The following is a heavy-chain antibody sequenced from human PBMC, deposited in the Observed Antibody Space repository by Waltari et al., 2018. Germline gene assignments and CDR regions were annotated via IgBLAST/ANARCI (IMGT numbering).Heavy chain of an antibody. J-gene: IGHJ4*02. D-gene: IGHD3-10*01. V-gene: IGHV4-39*07. CDR1: GGSISSSSYY. CDR3: ARSLFFFTREGSGFDY. Sequence: QLQLQESGPGLVKPSETLSLTCTVSGGSISSSSYYWGWIRQPPGKGLEWIGSSYYSGSTYYNPSLKGRVTISVDTSKNQFPLKLSSVTAADTAVYYCARSLFFFTREGSGFDYWGQGTLVTVSS. CDR2: SYYSGST.